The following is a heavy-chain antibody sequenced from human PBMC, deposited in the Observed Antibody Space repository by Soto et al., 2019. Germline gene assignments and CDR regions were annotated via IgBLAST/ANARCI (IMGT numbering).Heavy chain of an antibody. D-gene: IGHD1-26*01. CDR3: AKVLSSGSYSGALEY. CDR2: ISASGGST. V-gene: IGHV3-23*01. Sequence: VGSLRLSCVASGFSITSFAMSWVRQAPGKGLEWASAISASGGSTYADSVKGRFTISRDNSKNTLYLQMNSLRVEDTAVYYCAKVLSSGSYSGALEYWGQGALVTVS. CDR1: GFSITSFA. J-gene: IGHJ4*02.